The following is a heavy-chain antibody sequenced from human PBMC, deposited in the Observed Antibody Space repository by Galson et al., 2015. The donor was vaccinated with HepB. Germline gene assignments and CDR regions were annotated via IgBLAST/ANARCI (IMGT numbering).Heavy chain of an antibody. D-gene: IGHD6-6*01. CDR3: ARTNTGFIAARPDRPFDP. CDR2: IYYSGST. CDR1: GGSISNGGYY. Sequence: TLSLTCTVSGGSISNGGYYWSWIRQHPGKGLEWIGYIYYSGSTYYNPSLKNRVTISVDTSKNQFSLKLSSVTAADTAVYFCARTNTGFIAARPDRPFDPWGQGTLVTVSS. V-gene: IGHV4-31*03. J-gene: IGHJ5*02.